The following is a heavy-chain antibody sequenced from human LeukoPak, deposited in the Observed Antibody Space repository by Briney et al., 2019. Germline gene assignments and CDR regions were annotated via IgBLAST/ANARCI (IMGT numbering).Heavy chain of an antibody. CDR1: GFIFSTYW. J-gene: IGHJ4*02. D-gene: IGHD7-27*01. CDR2: IKYDGDEK. CDR3: VRESFSRGDFN. V-gene: IGHV3-7*01. Sequence: PGGSLRLSCAASGFIFSTYWMTWVRQAPGKGLEWVATIKYDGDEKFYVDSVTGRFTIPRDNAKNSLYLQMNSLTAEDTAVYYCVRESFSRGDFNWGQGTLVSVSS.